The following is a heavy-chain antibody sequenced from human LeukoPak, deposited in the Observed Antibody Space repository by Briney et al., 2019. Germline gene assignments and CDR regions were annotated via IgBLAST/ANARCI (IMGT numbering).Heavy chain of an antibody. CDR3: AKDKMSLFDI. J-gene: IGHJ3*02. Sequence: GGSLRLSCAASGFTFSSYGMHWVRQAPGKGLEWVAVISYDGSNKYYADSVKGRFTISRDNSKNTPYLQMNSLRAEDTAVYYCAKDKMSLFDIWGQGTMVTVSS. V-gene: IGHV3-30*18. CDR1: GFTFSSYG. CDR2: ISYDGSNK.